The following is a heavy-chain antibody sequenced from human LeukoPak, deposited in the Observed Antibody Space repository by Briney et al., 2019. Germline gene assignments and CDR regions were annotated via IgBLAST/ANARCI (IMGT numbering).Heavy chain of an antibody. CDR3: ARGAGDQLLYGWFDP. D-gene: IGHD2-2*02. V-gene: IGHV4-30-2*01. CDR2: IYHSGST. J-gene: IGHJ5*02. CDR1: GGSISSGGYS. Sequence: NPSETLSLTCAVSGGSISSGGYSWSWIRQPPGKGLEWIGYIYHSGSTYYNPSLKSRVTISVDRSKNQFTLKPSSVTAADTAVYYCARGAGDQLLYGWFDPWGQGTLVTVSS.